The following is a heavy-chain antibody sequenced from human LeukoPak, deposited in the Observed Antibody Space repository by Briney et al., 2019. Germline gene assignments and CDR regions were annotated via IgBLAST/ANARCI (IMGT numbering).Heavy chain of an antibody. Sequence: PSETLSLTCAVSGGSISSGSYYWSWIRRPAGRGPEWIGRIKTSGSTDYNPSLNSRVTISVDTSKNQFSLKLSSVTAADTAVYYCARTGHYYGSGSTDNDYWGQGTLVTVSS. CDR2: IKTSGST. V-gene: IGHV4-61*02. D-gene: IGHD3-10*01. J-gene: IGHJ4*02. CDR1: GGSISSGSYY. CDR3: ARTGHYYGSGSTDNDY.